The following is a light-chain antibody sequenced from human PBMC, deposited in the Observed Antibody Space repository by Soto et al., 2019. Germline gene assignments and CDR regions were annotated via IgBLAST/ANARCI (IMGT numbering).Light chain of an antibody. J-gene: IGKJ4*01. CDR2: WAS. CDR1: QSVLHSSNNMNY. V-gene: IGKV4-1*01. Sequence: DIVMTQSPASLAVSLGERATINCKSSQSVLHSSNNMNYLTWYQHKPGQPPKVLIYWASTRESGVPDRFSGSGYGTDFTLTISSLQAEDVAVYYCQQYHSAPLTFGGGTKVEI. CDR3: QQYHSAPLT.